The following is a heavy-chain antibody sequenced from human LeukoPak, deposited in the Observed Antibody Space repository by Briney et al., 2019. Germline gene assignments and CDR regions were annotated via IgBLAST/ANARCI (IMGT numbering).Heavy chain of an antibody. V-gene: IGHV1-2*04. D-gene: IGHD1-20*01. Sequence: ASVKVSCKASGYTFTGYYMHWVRPAPGQGLEWMGWINPNSGGTNYAQKFQGWVTMTRDTSISTAYMELSRLRSDDTAVYYCARGGITGTTRGPTRLNDAFDIWGQGTMVTVSS. J-gene: IGHJ3*02. CDR2: INPNSGGT. CDR1: GYTFTGYY. CDR3: ARGGITGTTRGPTRLNDAFDI.